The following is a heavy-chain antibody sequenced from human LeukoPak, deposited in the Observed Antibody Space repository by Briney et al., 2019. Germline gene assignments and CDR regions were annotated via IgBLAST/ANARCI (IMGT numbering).Heavy chain of an antibody. J-gene: IGHJ4*02. CDR2: IRGSGGGT. CDR1: GFTFSSSA. Sequence: GGSLRLSCAASGFTFSSSAMTWVRQAPGKGLEWVSAIRGSGGGTYYADSVKGRFTISRDDSKNTLYLQMDSLRAEDTALYYFARGINIYYWGQGTLVTVSS. CDR3: ARGINIYY. V-gene: IGHV3-23*01. D-gene: IGHD3-10*01.